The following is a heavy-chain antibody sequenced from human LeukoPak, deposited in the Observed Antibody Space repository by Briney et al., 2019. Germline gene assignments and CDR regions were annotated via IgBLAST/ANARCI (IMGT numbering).Heavy chain of an antibody. CDR2: ISAYNGNT. Sequence: ASVKVSCKASGYTFTIYGISWVRQAPGQGLEWMGWISAYNGNTNYAQKLQGRVTMTTDTSTSTAYMELRSLRSDDTAVYYCARWEFTMVRGVIIIGGGFDYWGQGTLVTVSS. CDR1: GYTFTIYG. V-gene: IGHV1-18*01. CDR3: ARWEFTMVRGVIIIGGGFDY. D-gene: IGHD3-10*01. J-gene: IGHJ4*02.